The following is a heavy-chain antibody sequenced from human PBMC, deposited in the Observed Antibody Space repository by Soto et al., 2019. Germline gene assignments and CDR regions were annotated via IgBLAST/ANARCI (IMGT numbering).Heavy chain of an antibody. CDR2: INPKTAAT. D-gene: IGHD1-26*01. V-gene: IGHV1-2*02. CDR3: ARIKWGLNYYNGMDV. Sequence: ASVKVSCKPSGYSFSDYFIQWVRQAPGQGLEWVAWINPKTAATNYAKKFQGRVSLTWDTSSTTAYMELTRLRPDDTAVYYCARIKWGLNYYNGMDVWGQGATVTVSS. J-gene: IGHJ6*02. CDR1: GYSFSDYF.